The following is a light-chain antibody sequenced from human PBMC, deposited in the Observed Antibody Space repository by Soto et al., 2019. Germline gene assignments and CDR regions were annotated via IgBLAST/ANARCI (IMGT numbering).Light chain of an antibody. CDR2: AAS. V-gene: IGKV1-9*01. CDR3: QQLNTPPYP. J-gene: IGKJ2*01. Sequence: DIQLTQSPSCLSAAVGDRVTLTCRASQGISSFLAWYQQKPGKAPKLLISAASTLQSGVPSRLSVSGSGTEFTLTISSLQTDNFATYYWQQLNTPPYPFAQGTKLKIK. CDR1: QGISSF.